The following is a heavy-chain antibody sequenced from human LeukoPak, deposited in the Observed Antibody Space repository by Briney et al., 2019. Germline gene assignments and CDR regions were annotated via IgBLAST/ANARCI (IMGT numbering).Heavy chain of an antibody. J-gene: IGHJ5*02. CDR3: ARASIVVVPAAIDWFDP. CDR2: MNPNSGNT. CDR1: GYTFTSYD. D-gene: IGHD2-2*01. V-gene: IGHV1-8*01. Sequence: ASVKVSCKASGYTFTSYDINWVRQATGQGLEWMGWMNPNSGNTGYAQKFQGRVTMTRDTSISTAYMELSRLRSDDTAVYYCARASIVVVPAAIDWFDPWGQGTLVTVSS.